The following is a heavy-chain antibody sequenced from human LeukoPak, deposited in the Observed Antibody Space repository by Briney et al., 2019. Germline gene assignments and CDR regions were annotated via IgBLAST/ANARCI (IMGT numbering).Heavy chain of an antibody. D-gene: IGHD3-9*01. CDR2: IASDGSHT. V-gene: IGHV3-30-3*02. J-gene: IGHJ4*02. CDR3: AKWGDYDILTGYYVPDY. Sequence: GGSLRLSCAASGFTFSTYFMHWVRQAPGKGLEWVADIASDGSHTFYVESVKGRFTISRDNSKNTLYLQMNSLRAEDTAVYYCAKWGDYDILTGYYVPDYWGQGTLVTVSS. CDR1: GFTFSTYF.